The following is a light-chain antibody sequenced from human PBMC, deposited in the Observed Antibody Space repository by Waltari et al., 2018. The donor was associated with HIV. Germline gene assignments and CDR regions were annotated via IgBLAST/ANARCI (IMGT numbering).Light chain of an antibody. Sequence: DIVVTQSPDSLAVSLGGRAAMNSKSTQSLLYSSNNKNYLAWYQKKPGQPPKLLIYWASTRASGVPARFSGSGSGTNFTLTINGLQAEDVAIYYCQQFYTTTWSFGPGTRVEI. CDR1: QSLLYSSNNKNY. V-gene: IGKV4-1*01. J-gene: IGKJ1*01. CDR2: WAS. CDR3: QQFYTTTWS.